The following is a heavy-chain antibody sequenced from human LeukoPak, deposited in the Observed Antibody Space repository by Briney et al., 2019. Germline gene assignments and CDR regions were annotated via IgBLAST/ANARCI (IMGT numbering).Heavy chain of an antibody. CDR3: ARLGSSSWSPPAFGY. V-gene: IGHV1-24*01. CDR1: GYTLTELS. Sequence: ASVKVSCKVSGYTLTELSMHWVRQAPGKGLEWMGGFDPEDGETIYAQKFQGRVTMTEDTSTDTAYMELSSLRSEDTAVYYCARLGSSSWSPPAFGYWGQGTLVTVSS. J-gene: IGHJ4*02. CDR2: FDPEDGET. D-gene: IGHD6-13*01.